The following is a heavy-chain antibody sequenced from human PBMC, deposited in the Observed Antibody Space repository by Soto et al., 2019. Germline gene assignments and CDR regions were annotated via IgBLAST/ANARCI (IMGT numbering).Heavy chain of an antibody. J-gene: IGHJ4*02. CDR2: ISYDGSNK. D-gene: IGHD3-22*01. CDR1: GLTFISYG. CDR3: AKDTYYHDSSGYYIFDY. Sequence: GSLRLSCAASGLTFISYGMHWVRQAPGRVLEWVAVISYDGSNKNYADSVKGRFTISRDNSRNTVYLQMNSLRAEDTALYYCAKDTYYHDSSGYYIFDYWGQGTLVTVSS. V-gene: IGHV3-30*18.